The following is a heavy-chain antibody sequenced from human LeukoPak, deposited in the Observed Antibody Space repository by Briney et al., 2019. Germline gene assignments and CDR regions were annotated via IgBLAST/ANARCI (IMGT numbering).Heavy chain of an antibody. J-gene: IGHJ4*02. CDR3: ARVVQDVTGADY. V-gene: IGHV3-48*01. CDR1: GFTFSSYH. D-gene: IGHD2-8*02. CDR2: IHSSSSTI. Sequence: PGGSLRLSCAASGFTFSSYHMNWVRQAPGKGLEWLSYIHSSSSTIYYADSVKGRFSISRNNAKNSLYLQMNSLRAEDTAVHYCARVVQDVTGADYWGQGTLVTVSS.